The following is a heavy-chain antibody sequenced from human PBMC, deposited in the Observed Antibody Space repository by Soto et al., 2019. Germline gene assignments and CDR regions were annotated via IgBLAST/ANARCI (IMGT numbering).Heavy chain of an antibody. CDR3: ARRGSTVTNDNLFDY. CDR2: IYHSGST. Sequence: LRETLSRTCAISGGSISSSNWWSWVRQPPGKGLEWIGEIYHSGSTNYNPSLKSRVTISVDKSKNQFSLKLSSVTAADTAVYYCARRGSTVTNDNLFDYWGQGTLVTVSS. V-gene: IGHV4-4*03. J-gene: IGHJ4*02. CDR1: GGSISSSNW. D-gene: IGHD4-17*01.